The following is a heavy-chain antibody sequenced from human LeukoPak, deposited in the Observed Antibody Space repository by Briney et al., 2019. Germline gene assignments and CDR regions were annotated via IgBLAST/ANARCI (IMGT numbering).Heavy chain of an antibody. J-gene: IGHJ4*02. Sequence: GGSLRLSCAASGFTFSSYAMSWVRQAPGKGLEWVSAISGSGGSTYYADSVKGRFTISRDNSKNTLYLQMNSLRVEDTAVYYCAKAHSSSWYYFGDWGQGALVTVSS. CDR3: AKAHSSSWYYFGD. D-gene: IGHD6-13*01. CDR2: ISGSGGST. V-gene: IGHV3-23*01. CDR1: GFTFSSYA.